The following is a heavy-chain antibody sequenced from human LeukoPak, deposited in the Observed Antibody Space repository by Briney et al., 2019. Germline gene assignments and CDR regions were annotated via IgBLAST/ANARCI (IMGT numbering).Heavy chain of an antibody. V-gene: IGHV5-10-1*01. J-gene: IGHJ4*02. D-gene: IGHD5-12*01. CDR3: ARQTLRSVDFDY. CDR1: GYSFTTYW. Sequence: GEYPKFSCKGSGYSFTTYWISWVRQMPGKGLEWMGRSAPSDSSTASSPSFQGHVHISADRSISTAYLQWSSMKASDTAMYYCARQTLRSVDFDYWGQGTLVTVSS. CDR2: SAPSDSST.